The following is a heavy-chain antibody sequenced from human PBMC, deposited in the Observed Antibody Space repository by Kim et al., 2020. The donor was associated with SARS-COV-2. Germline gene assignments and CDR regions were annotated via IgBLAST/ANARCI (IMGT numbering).Heavy chain of an antibody. CDR1: GFTFSSYE. V-gene: IGHV3-48*03. D-gene: IGHD3-16*01. J-gene: IGHJ4*02. CDR2: ISSSGSTI. CDR3: ARLVYYDYVWGPPDHRDYFDY. Sequence: GGSLRLSCAASGFTFSSYEMNWVRQAPGKGLEWVSYISSSGSTIYYADSVKGRFTISRDNAKNSLYLQMNSLRAEDTAVYYCARLVYYDYVWGPPDHRDYFDYWGQGTLVTVSS.